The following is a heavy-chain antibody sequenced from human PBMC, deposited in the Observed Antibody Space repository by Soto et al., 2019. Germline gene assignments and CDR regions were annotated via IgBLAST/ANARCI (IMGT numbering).Heavy chain of an antibody. CDR1: GFTFSSYG. J-gene: IGHJ1*01. CDR2: ISYDGSNK. Sequence: GGSLRLSCAASGFTFSSYGMHWVRQAPGKGLEWVAVISYDGSNKYYADSVKGRFTISRDNSKNTLYLQMNSLRAEDTAVYYCAKDISGPTPESSHHWGQGTLVTVSS. D-gene: IGHD5-12*01. V-gene: IGHV3-30*18. CDR3: AKDISGPTPESSHH.